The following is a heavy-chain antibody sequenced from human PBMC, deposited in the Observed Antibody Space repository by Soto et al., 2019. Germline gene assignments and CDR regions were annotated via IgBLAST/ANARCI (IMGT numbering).Heavy chain of an antibody. V-gene: IGHV3-33*01. CDR1: GFTFSSYG. CDR2: IWYDGSNK. CDR3: ARDSGMVRGVISSSFFDY. Sequence: GGSLRLSCAASGFTFSSYGMHWVRQAPGKGLEWVAVIWYDGSNKYYADSVKGRFTISRDNSKNTLYLQMNSLRAEDTAVYYCARDSGMVRGVISSSFFDYWGQGTLVTVSS. D-gene: IGHD3-10*01. J-gene: IGHJ4*02.